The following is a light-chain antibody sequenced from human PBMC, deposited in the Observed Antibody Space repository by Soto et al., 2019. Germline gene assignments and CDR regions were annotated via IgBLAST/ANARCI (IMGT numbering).Light chain of an antibody. CDR1: QSVTSY. CDR3: QQRSNWPPVYT. CDR2: DDS. J-gene: IGKJ2*01. V-gene: IGKV3-11*01. Sequence: EIVLTQSPATLSLSPGERATLSCRASQSVTSYLAWYQQKPGQAPRLLIFDDSNRATGIPARFSGSGSGTDFTLTISSLEPEDFAIYYCQQRSNWPPVYTFGQGTKLEIK.